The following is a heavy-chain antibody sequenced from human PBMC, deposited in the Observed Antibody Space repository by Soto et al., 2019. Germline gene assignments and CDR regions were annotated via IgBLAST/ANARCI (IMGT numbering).Heavy chain of an antibody. CDR1: GFTYFTYA. J-gene: IGHJ4*02. D-gene: IGHD3-10*01. V-gene: IGHV3-23*01. CDR3: AKILPAYLYGGFDY. Sequence: GGSLRLSCVASGFTYFTYAMSWVRQAPGKGLEWVSTVSNSGGATYSAVSVKGRFTISRDNSKKTLYLQMNSLRAEDTAVYYCAKILPAYLYGGFDYWGQGTLVTVYS. CDR2: VSNSGGAT.